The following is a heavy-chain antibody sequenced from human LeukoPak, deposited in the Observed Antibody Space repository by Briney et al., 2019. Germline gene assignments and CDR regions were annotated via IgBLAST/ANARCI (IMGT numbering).Heavy chain of an antibody. CDR2: ISYDGSNK. CDR1: GFTFSSYA. Sequence: PGGSLRLSCAASGFTFSSYAMRWVRQAPGKGLEWVSVISYDGSNKYYADSVKGRFTISRDNSKNTLYLQMNSLRAEDTAVYYCARDEGQWLVHSVSYYYGMDVWGQGTTVTVSS. J-gene: IGHJ6*02. D-gene: IGHD6-19*01. CDR3: ARDEGQWLVHSVSYYYGMDV. V-gene: IGHV3-30-3*01.